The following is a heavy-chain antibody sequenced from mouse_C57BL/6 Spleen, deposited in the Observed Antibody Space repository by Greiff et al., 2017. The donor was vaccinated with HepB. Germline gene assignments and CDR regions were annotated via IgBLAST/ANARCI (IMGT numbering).Heavy chain of an antibody. J-gene: IGHJ4*01. CDR1: GFTFTDYY. Sequence: EVQVVESGGGLVQPGGSLSLSCAASGFTFTDYYMSWVRQPPGKALEWLGFIRNKANGYTTEYSASVKGRFTISRDNSQSILYLQMNARRAEDSATYYCARYKESSYKERSGYGYDGYAMDYWGKGTSVTVSS. CDR3: ARYKESSYKERSGYGYDGYAMDY. D-gene: IGHD2-2*01. CDR2: IRNKANGYTT. V-gene: IGHV7-3*01.